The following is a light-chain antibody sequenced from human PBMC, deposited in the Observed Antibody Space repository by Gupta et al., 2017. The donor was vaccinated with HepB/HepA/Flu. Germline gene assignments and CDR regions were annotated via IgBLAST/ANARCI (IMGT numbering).Light chain of an antibody. J-gene: IGLJ2*01. Sequence: QSVLTQPPSVSGAPGQTVIIPCPGSTSNIGADSDVDWYPKLPGKAPKLLIYGYSRRPSGVPDRFSGSKSGASASLAITGLQAEDEGDYYCQSFDSSLGGVLFGGGTRLTVL. CDR3: QSFDSSLGGVL. CDR2: GYS. V-gene: IGLV1-40*01. CDR1: TSNIGADSD.